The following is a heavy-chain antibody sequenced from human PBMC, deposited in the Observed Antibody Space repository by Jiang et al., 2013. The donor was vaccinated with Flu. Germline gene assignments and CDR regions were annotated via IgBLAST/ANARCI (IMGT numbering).Heavy chain of an antibody. V-gene: IGHV4-4*02. Sequence: AVSGGSISSSNWWSWVRQPPGKGLEWIGEIYHSGSTNYNPSLKSRVTISVDKSKNQFSLKLSSVTAADTAVYYCASVVATISGPTTVVTPNLFDYWGQGTLVTVSS. CDR2: IYHSGST. CDR3: ASVVATISGPTTVVTPNLFDY. CDR1: GGSISSSNW. D-gene: IGHD4-23*01. J-gene: IGHJ4*02.